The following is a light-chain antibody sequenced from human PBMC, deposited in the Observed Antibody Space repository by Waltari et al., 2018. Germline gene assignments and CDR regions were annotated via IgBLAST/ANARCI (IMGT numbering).Light chain of an antibody. CDR1: SSDVGSSNP. V-gene: IGLV2-23*01. CDR2: EGT. J-gene: IGLJ1*01. CDR3: CAHAGGGTHYA. Sequence: QSALTQPASVSGSPGQSITISCTGTSSDVGSSNPVSWYQQHPGKGPKILIYEGTQRLSGVSDRFSGSKSGNTASLTLSGLQPEDEADYYCCAHAGGGTHYAFGTGTKVTVL.